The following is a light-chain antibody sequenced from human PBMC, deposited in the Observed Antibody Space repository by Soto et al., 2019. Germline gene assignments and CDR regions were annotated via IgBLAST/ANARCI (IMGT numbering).Light chain of an antibody. V-gene: IGLV2-14*01. CDR2: EVR. CDR3: SSYTSSSPYV. J-gene: IGLJ1*01. Sequence: QSALTQPASVSGSPGQSITISCTGTSYDVGGYNYVSWYQQHPGKAPKLIIYEVRNRPSGVSNRFSGSKSGNTASLTISGLQAEDEADYYCSSYTSSSPYVFGTGTKVTVL. CDR1: SYDVGGYNY.